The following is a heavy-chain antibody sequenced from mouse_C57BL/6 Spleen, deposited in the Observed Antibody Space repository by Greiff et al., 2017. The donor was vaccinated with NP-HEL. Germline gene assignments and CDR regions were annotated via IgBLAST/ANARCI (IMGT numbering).Heavy chain of an antibody. J-gene: IGHJ2*01. CDR2: IDPSDSYT. V-gene: IGHV1-59*01. D-gene: IGHD3-2*02. Sequence: QVQLQQPGAELVRPGTSVKLSCKASGYTFTSYWMHWVKQRPGQGLEWIGVIDPSDSYTNYNQKFKGKATLTVDTSSSTAYMQLSSLTSEDSAVYYCARSPYSSGLDYWGQGTTLTVSS. CDR1: GYTFTSYW. CDR3: ARSPYSSGLDY.